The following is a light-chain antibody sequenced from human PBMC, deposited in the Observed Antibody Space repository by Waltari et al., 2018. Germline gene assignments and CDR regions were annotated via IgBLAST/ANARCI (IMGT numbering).Light chain of an antibody. V-gene: IGKV3-11*01. CDR3: QQLNT. CDR2: DAS. CDR1: QNVRNY. J-gene: IGKJ4*01. Sequence: EIVLTQSPGTLSLSPGERVTLSCRASQNVRNYLAWYQQRPGQAPRLLIYDASKRATGIPARFSGSGSGTDFTLTISSLKSEDFAVYYFQQLNTFGGGTKVEIK.